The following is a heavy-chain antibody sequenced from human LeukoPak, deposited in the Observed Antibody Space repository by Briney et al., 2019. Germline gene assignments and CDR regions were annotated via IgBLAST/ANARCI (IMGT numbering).Heavy chain of an antibody. Sequence: GGSLRLACAASGFTFSSFAMSWVRQAPGKGLEWVSAISGSGGGTYYADSVKGRFTISRDNSKNTLYPQLNSLRAEDTAVYYCGKAGWLYAFDIWGQGTMVTVSS. D-gene: IGHD6-19*01. V-gene: IGHV3-23*01. CDR2: ISGSGGGT. CDR1: GFTFSSFA. CDR3: GKAGWLYAFDI. J-gene: IGHJ3*02.